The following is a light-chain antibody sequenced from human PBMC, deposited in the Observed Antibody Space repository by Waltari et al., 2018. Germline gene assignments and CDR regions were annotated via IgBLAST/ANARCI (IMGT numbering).Light chain of an antibody. CDR1: RTLPHSNGYNY. CDR3: MQALQAPLT. V-gene: IGKV2-28*01. CDR2: LGS. Sequence: DIVMTQSPLSLPVTPGEPASISCRSGRTLPHSNGYNYLDWYLQKPGQSPRLLFYLGSNRASGVPDRFSGSGSGTDFTLKISRVEAEDVGVYYCMQALQAPLTFGGGTKVEIK. J-gene: IGKJ4*01.